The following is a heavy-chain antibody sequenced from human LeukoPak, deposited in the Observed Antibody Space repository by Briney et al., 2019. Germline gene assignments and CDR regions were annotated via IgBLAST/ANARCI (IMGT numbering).Heavy chain of an antibody. Sequence: SETLSLTCTVSGYSISSGYYWGWSRQPPGKGLEWIGSIYHSGSTYYNPSLKSRVTISVDTSKNQFSLKLSSVTAADTAVYYCARAAGRLYYFDYWGQGTLVTVSS. V-gene: IGHV4-38-2*02. CDR3: ARAAGRLYYFDY. CDR2: IYHSGST. J-gene: IGHJ4*02. D-gene: IGHD6-25*01. CDR1: GYSISSGYY.